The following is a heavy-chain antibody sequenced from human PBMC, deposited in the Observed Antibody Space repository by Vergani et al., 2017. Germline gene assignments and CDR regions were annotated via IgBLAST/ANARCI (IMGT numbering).Heavy chain of an antibody. J-gene: IGHJ4*02. V-gene: IGHV3-11*01. CDR1: GFTFSDYY. D-gene: IGHD2-15*01. CDR2: ISCSGSTI. CDR3: ARDQRRHPXRYCSGGSCYKDLYYFDY. Sequence: QVQLVESGGGLVKPGGSLRLSCAASGFTFSDYYMSWIRQAPGKGLEWVSYISCSGSTIYYADSVKGRFTISRDNAKNSLYLQMNSLRAEDTAVYYCARDQRRHPXRYCSGGSCYKDLYYFDYWGQGTLVTVSS.